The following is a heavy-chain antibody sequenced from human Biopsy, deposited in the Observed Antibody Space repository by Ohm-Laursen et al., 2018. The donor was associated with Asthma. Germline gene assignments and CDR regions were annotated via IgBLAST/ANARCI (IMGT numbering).Heavy chain of an antibody. Sequence: SLRLSCTASEFTFGDYWMSWVRQVPGKGLEWVANIKRDGSEKNHVDSLKGRFTISRDNAKNSLYLQMNSLRAEDTAVYYCARTFHFWSPYHAEHYQLWGQGTLVTVSS. CDR1: EFTFGDYW. V-gene: IGHV3-7*01. CDR2: IKRDGSEK. CDR3: ARTFHFWSPYHAEHYQL. J-gene: IGHJ1*01. D-gene: IGHD3-3*02.